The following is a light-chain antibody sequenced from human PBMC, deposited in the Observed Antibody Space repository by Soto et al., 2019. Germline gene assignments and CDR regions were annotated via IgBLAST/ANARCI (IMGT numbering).Light chain of an antibody. Sequence: EIVLTQAPGTLSSAPRERATLSCRASQSVSSSYLAWYQQKPGQPPRLLIYGASSRATGIPDRFSGSGSGTDFTLTISRLAPEDFAVYYCQQYGSSPTFGGGTKVEIK. V-gene: IGKV3-20*01. CDR2: GAS. CDR3: QQYGSSPT. CDR1: QSVSSSY. J-gene: IGKJ4*01.